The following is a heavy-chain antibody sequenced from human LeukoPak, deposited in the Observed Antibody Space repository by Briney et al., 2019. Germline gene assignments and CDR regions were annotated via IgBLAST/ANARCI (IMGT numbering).Heavy chain of an antibody. Sequence: KAGGSLRLSRAASGFTFSSYSMNWVRQAPGKGLEWVSSISSSSSYIYYADSVKGRFTISRDNAKNSLYLQMNSLRAEDTAVYYCARDRGDYGFDYWGQGTLVTVSS. CDR2: ISSSSSYI. J-gene: IGHJ4*02. D-gene: IGHD2-21*02. V-gene: IGHV3-21*01. CDR1: GFTFSSYS. CDR3: ARDRGDYGFDY.